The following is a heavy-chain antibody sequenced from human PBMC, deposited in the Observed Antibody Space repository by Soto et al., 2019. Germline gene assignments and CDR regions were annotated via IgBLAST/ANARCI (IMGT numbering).Heavy chain of an antibody. D-gene: IGHD2-15*01. CDR2: IKQDGSEK. Sequence: TGGSLRLSCAASGFTFSSYWMSWVRQAPGKGLEWVANIKQDGSEKYYVDSVKGRFTISRDNAKNSLYLQMNSLRAEDTAVYYCASDRSGGPIVVPWFDPWGQGTLVTVSS. J-gene: IGHJ5*02. V-gene: IGHV3-7*01. CDR3: ASDRSGGPIVVPWFDP. CDR1: GFTFSSYW.